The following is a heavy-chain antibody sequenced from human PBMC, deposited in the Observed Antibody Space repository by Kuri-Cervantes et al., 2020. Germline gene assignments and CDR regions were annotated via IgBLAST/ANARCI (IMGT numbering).Heavy chain of an antibody. J-gene: IGHJ4*02. CDR3: ARHSYGSGSYYPLGY. Sequence: ASVKVSCKASGYTFTGYYMHWVRQAPGQGLEWMGWINPNSGGTNYAQKFQGRVTMTRNTSISTAYMELSSLRSEDTAVYYCARHSYGSGSYYPLGYWGQGTLVTVSS. V-gene: IGHV1-2*02. D-gene: IGHD3-10*01. CDR2: INPNSGGT. CDR1: GYTFTGYY.